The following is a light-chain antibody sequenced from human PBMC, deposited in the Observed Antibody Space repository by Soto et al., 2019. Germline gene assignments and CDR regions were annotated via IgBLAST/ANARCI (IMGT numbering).Light chain of an antibody. CDR1: QSISSW. V-gene: IGKV1-5*03. CDR3: HQYNSWPWT. CDR2: KAS. Sequence: TKMTQSPSTLSASVGDRVTIIFRASQSISSWLAWYQQKPGKAPKLLIYKASSLESGVPSRFSGSGSGTEFTLTISSLQSEDFAIYSCHQYNSWPWTFGQGTKV. J-gene: IGKJ1*01.